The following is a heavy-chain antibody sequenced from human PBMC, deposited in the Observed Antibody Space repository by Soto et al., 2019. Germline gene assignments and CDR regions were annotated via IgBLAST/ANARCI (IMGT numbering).Heavy chain of an antibody. CDR1: GFTFSSYW. CDR2: IKQDGSEK. D-gene: IGHD6-19*01. Sequence: EVQLVESGGGLVQPGGSLRLSCAASGFTFSSYWMSWVLQAPGKGLEWVANIKQDGSEKYYVDSVKGRFTISRDNAKNSLYLQMNSLRAEDTAVYYCARGSPLAVARYYFDYWGQGTLVTVSS. J-gene: IGHJ4*02. CDR3: ARGSPLAVARYYFDY. V-gene: IGHV3-7*01.